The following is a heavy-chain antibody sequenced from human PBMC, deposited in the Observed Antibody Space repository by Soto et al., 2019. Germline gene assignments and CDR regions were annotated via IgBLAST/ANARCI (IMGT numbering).Heavy chain of an antibody. V-gene: IGHV1-18*01. Sequence: QVQLVQSGAEVKKPGASVKVSCKASGYTFTSYGISWVRQAPGQGLEWMGWIRAYNGNTNYAQKLQGRVTMTTDTSTSADYLELRSLRSDATAVYYCARDLPTMDVWGQGPTVTVSS. CDR3: ARDLPTMDV. CDR1: GYTFTSYG. J-gene: IGHJ6*02. CDR2: IRAYNGNT.